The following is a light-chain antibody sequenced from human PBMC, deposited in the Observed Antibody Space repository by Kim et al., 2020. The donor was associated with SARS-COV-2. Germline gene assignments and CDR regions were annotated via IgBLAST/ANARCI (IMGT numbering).Light chain of an antibody. V-gene: IGKV3-15*01. J-gene: IGKJ4*01. CDR1: QSVSSN. CDR3: QQYNNWPPLT. Sequence: CPGERATLSCRASQSVSSNLAWYQQKPGQAPRLLIYGASTRATGSPARFSGSGSGTEFTLTISSLQSEDFAVYYCQQYNNWPPLTFGGGTKVDIK. CDR2: GAS.